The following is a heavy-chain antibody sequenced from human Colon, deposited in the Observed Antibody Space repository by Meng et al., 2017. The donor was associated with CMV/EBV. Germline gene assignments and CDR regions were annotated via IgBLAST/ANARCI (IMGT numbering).Heavy chain of an antibody. CDR2: MNPNSGKT. V-gene: IGHV1-8*01. CDR3: TRGVGNWFDP. CDR1: GYTFTSFD. Sequence: ASVKVSCKASGYTFTSFDINWVRQATGQGLEWMGWMNPNSGKTLYAQKFQHRVTMTRNTSISTAYMDLSSLTSGDTAVYYCTRGVGNWFDPWGQGTLVTVSS. J-gene: IGHJ5*02.